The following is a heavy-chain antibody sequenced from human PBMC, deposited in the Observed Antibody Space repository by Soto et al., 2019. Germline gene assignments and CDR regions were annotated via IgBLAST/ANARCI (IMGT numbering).Heavy chain of an antibody. CDR3: AKQAGYSSDPFDY. Sequence: GGSLILSCAASGFTFNTYAMSWVRQAPGKGLEWVSSVSGGGARPYYADSVKGRFTISRDNSKNTLYLQMNSLRAEDTAVYYCAKQAGYSSDPFDYWGQGALVTVSS. CDR1: GFTFNTYA. CDR2: VSGGGARP. V-gene: IGHV3-23*01. D-gene: IGHD6-19*01. J-gene: IGHJ4*02.